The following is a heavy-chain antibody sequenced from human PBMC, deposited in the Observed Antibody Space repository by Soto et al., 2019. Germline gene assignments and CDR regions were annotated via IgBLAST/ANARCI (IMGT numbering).Heavy chain of an antibody. V-gene: IGHV4-59*01. CDR1: GFSISSYY. Sequence: SETLSLTCTVSGFSISSYYWSWIRQPPGKGLEWIGYIYYSGSTNYNPSLKSRVTISVDTSKNQFSLKLSSVTAADTAVYYCARERRGYSYGFDAFDIWGQGTMVTVSS. CDR2: IYYSGST. J-gene: IGHJ3*02. D-gene: IGHD5-18*01. CDR3: ARERRGYSYGFDAFDI.